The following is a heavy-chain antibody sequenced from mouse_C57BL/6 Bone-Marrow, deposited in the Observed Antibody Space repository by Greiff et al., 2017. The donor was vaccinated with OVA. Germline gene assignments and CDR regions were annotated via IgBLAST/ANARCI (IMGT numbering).Heavy chain of an antibody. Sequence: VKLMESGAELVRPGASVTLSCKASGYTFTDYEMHWVKQTPVHGLEWIGAIDPETGGTVYNQKFKGKAILTADKSSSTAYMELRSLTSEDSAVYYCTRGYSNYYAMDYWGQGTSVTVSS. CDR1: GYTFTDYE. J-gene: IGHJ4*01. D-gene: IGHD2-5*01. V-gene: IGHV1-15*01. CDR3: TRGYSNYYAMDY. CDR2: IDPETGGT.